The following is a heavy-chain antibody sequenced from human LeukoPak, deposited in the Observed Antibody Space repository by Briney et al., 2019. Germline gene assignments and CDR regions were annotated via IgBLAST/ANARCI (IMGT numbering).Heavy chain of an antibody. V-gene: IGHV3-9*01. D-gene: IGHD3-10*01. Sequence: GGSLRLSCAASGFTFDDYAMHWVRQAPGKGLEWVSGISWNSGSIGYADSVKGRFTISRDNAKNSLYLQMNSLRAEDTAVYYCAGADYYGSGTSVGWGQGTLVTVSS. J-gene: IGHJ4*02. CDR1: GFTFDDYA. CDR2: ISWNSGSI. CDR3: AGADYYGSGTSVG.